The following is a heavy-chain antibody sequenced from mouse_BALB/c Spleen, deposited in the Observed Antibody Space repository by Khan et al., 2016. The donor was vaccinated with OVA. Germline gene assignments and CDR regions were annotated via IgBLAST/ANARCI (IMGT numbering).Heavy chain of an antibody. Sequence: EVKLLESGPGLVKPSQSLSLTCTVTGYSITSVYVWNCIRQFPGNKLEWMGYISYSGSINYNPSLKSRISISRDTSKNQLFLQLNSVTTEDTATYDGERTARIRYWGRGNTLKGSS. J-gene: IGHJ2*01. CDR2: ISYSGSI. V-gene: IGHV3-2*02. CDR3: ERTARIRY. D-gene: IGHD3-3*01. CDR1: GYSITSVYV.